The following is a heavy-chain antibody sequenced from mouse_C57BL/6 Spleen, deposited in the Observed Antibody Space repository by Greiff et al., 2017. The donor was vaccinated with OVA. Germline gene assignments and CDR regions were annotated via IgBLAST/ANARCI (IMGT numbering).Heavy chain of an antibody. CDR2: IDPSDSYT. J-gene: IGHJ1*03. Sequence: VQLQQPGAELVRPGTSVKLSCKASGYTFTSYWMHWVKQRPGQGLEWIGVIDPSDSYTNYNQKFKGKATLTVDTSSSTAYMQLSSLTSEDSAVYYCASDGSSYPHWYFDVWGTGTTVTVSS. CDR3: ASDGSSYPHWYFDV. V-gene: IGHV1-59*01. D-gene: IGHD1-1*01. CDR1: GYTFTSYW.